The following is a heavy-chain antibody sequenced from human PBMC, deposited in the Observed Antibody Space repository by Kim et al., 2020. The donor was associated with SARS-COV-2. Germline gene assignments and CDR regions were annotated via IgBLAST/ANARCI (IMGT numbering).Heavy chain of an antibody. CDR3: ASARGYSYGPHFDY. D-gene: IGHD5-18*01. Sequence: SETLSLTCTVSGGSVSSGSYYWSWIRQPPGKGLEWIGYIYYSGSTNYNPSLKSRVTISVDTSKNQFSLKLSSVTAADTAVYYCASARGYSYGPHFDYWGQGTLVTVSS. V-gene: IGHV4-61*01. CDR2: IYYSGST. CDR1: GGSVSSGSYY. J-gene: IGHJ4*02.